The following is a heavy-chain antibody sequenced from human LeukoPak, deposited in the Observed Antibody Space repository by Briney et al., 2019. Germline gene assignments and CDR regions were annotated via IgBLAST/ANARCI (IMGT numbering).Heavy chain of an antibody. V-gene: IGHV1-69*13. CDR3: ASADRFLEWLLDY. CDR1: GGTFSSYA. D-gene: IGHD3-3*01. Sequence: SVKVSCKASGGTFSSYAISWVRQAPGQGLEWMGGIIPIFGTANYAQKFQGRVTITADESTSTAYMELSSLRSGDTAVYYCASADRFLEWLLDYWGQGTLVTVSS. J-gene: IGHJ4*02. CDR2: IIPIFGTA.